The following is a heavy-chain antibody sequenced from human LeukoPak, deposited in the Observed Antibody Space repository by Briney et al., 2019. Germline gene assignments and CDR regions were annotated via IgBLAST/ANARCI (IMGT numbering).Heavy chain of an antibody. CDR3: ARDRGGYSYGCDY. CDR1: GFTFSSYA. CDR2: ISYDGSNK. J-gene: IGHJ4*02. D-gene: IGHD5-18*01. V-gene: IGHV3-30*04. Sequence: GGSLRLSCAASGFTFSSYAMHWVRQAPGKGLEWVAVISYDGSNKYYADSVKGRFTSSRDNSKNTLYLQMNSLGAEDTAVYYCARDRGGYSYGCDYWGQGTLVTVSS.